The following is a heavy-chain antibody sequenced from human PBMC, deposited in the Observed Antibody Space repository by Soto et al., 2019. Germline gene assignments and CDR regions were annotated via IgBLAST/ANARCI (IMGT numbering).Heavy chain of an antibody. CDR2: IRGNGADT. V-gene: IGHV3-23*01. D-gene: IGHD1-7*01. Sequence: EVQLWESGGGLVQPGGSLRLSCAASGFSFSNYAMSWVRQAQGKGLEWVSAIRGNGADTYHADSVKGRLTISRDNSMNTFSLQMTSLRAEDTAVYYCAKPVSKGITGTRRGAFDIWGQGTMVIVSS. J-gene: IGHJ3*02. CDR1: GFSFSNYA. CDR3: AKPVSKGITGTRRGAFDI.